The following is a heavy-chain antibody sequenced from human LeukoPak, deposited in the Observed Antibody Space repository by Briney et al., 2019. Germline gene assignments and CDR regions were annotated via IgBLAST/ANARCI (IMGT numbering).Heavy chain of an antibody. J-gene: IGHJ4*02. CDR2: IKRDGSET. CDR3: VRISTSVAGADY. Sequence: GGSLRLSCEASGFTFSTSWMSWVRQAPGKGLEWVANIKRDGSETYYVDSVKGRFTISRENTKNLLFLQMDSLRAEDTAVYFCVRISTSVAGADYWGQGTLVTVSS. D-gene: IGHD6-19*01. CDR1: GFTFSTSW. V-gene: IGHV3-7*01.